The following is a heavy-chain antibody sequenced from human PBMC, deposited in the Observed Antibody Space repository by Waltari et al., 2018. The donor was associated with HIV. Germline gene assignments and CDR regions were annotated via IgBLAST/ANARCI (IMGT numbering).Heavy chain of an antibody. CDR3: ARGYFQNDLRGLFDL. Sequence: QAHLVYSGAEVKKHWASVKLPAKASGYPFTAPHIHWVGQAHGHGLEWMERINPKSGVTHYPQKFQGRVTMARNTANSTAYMDLTRRTSDDTAVYYCARGYFQNDLRGLFDLWGRGTLVTVSS. D-gene: IGHD1-26*01. CDR1: GYPFTAPH. V-gene: IGHV1-2*06. J-gene: IGHJ2*01. CDR2: INPKSGVT.